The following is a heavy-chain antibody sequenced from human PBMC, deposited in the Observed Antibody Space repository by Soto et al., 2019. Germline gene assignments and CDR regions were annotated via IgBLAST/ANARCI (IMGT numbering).Heavy chain of an antibody. J-gene: IGHJ5*02. CDR1: GFTFSSYE. D-gene: IGHD3-22*01. V-gene: IGHV3-48*03. Sequence: GGSLRLSCAASGFTFSSYEMNWVRQAPGKGLEWVSYISSSGSTIYYADSVKGRFTISRDNAKNSLYLQMNSLRAEDTAVYYCARYSSGYYGIWFDPWGQGTLVTVSS. CDR3: ARYSSGYYGIWFDP. CDR2: ISSSGSTI.